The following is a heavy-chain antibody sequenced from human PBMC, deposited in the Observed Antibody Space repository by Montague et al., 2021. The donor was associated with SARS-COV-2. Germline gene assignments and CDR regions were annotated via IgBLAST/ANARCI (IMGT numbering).Heavy chain of an antibody. Sequence: PALVKPTQTLTLTCSFSGSSLRTSGVGVGWIRQPPGKALEWLAVIYWDDDKRYSPSLKSRLTITKDTSKIQVVLTMTNMDPVDTATYYCVHSYADYLFDYWGQGTLVSVSS. J-gene: IGHJ4*02. CDR3: VHSYADYLFDY. V-gene: IGHV2-5*02. CDR2: IYWDDDK. CDR1: GSSLRTSGVG. D-gene: IGHD4-17*01.